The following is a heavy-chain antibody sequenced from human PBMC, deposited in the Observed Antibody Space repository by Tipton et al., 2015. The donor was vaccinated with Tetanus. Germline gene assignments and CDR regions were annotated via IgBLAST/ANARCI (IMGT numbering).Heavy chain of an antibody. Sequence: GLVKPSETLSLTCSVSGGSLSTYFWTWIRQPPGKGLEWVGYISYTGSTNYNPSLKSRLSTSLNTSHNQISLKLTSPAATDTAVYYCARLTTPFNTFDLWGQGRLVTVSS. J-gene: IGHJ3*01. CDR3: ARLTTPFNTFDL. V-gene: IGHV4-59*01. CDR2: ISYTGST. D-gene: IGHD1-1*01. CDR1: GGSLSTYF.